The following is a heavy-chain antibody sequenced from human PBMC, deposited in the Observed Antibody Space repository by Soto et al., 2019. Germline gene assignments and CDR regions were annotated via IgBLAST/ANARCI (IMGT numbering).Heavy chain of an antibody. J-gene: IGHJ4*02. CDR1: GFTFSNYW. Sequence: EVQLVESGGGLVQPGGSLILSCAASGFTFSNYWMVWVRQAPRKGLVWVSRIIGDGLYTTYADSVKGRFTISRDNAKNTVYLQMNSLRVEATAVYYCARGILGSGTANDHWGQGTLVTVSS. V-gene: IGHV3-74*03. D-gene: IGHD3-10*01. CDR3: ARGILGSGTANDH. CDR2: IIGDGLYT.